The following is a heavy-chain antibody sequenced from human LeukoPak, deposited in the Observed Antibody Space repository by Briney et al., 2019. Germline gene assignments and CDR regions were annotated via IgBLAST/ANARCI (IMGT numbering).Heavy chain of an antibody. D-gene: IGHD6-19*01. V-gene: IGHV4-34*01. CDR1: GGSFSGYY. J-gene: IGHJ5*02. Sequence: SETLSLTCAVYGGSFSGYYWSWIRQPPGKGLEWIGEINHSGSTNYNPSLKSRVTISVDTSKNQFSLKLCSVTAADTAVYYCARGRRAVAGTCWFDPWGQGTLVTVSS. CDR3: ARGRRAVAGTCWFDP. CDR2: INHSGST.